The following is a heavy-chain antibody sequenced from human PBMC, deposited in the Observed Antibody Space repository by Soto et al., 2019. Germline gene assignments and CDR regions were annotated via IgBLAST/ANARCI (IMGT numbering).Heavy chain of an antibody. D-gene: IGHD2-15*01. CDR3: ARGPGGCIDVVVVAPNWFDP. CDR1: GGTVSSYA. J-gene: IGHJ5*02. CDR2: IIPIFGTA. V-gene: IGHV1-69*12. Sequence: QVQLVQSGAEVKKPGSSVKVSCKAAGGTVSSYAISWVRQDPGQGLEGMGGIIPIFGTANYAQKCQGRVTITADEATSPAYMELSSLRSEDTAVYYCARGPGGCIDVVVVAPNWFDPWGQGTLVTVSS.